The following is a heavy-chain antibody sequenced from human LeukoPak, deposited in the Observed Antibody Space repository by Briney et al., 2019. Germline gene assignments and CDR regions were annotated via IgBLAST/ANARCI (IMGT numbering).Heavy chain of an antibody. D-gene: IGHD1-26*01. J-gene: IGHJ5*02. V-gene: IGHV1-18*01. CDR1: GYTFTSYG. CDR2: ISAYNGNT. Sequence: GASVKVSCKASGYTFTSYGISGVRQAPGQGLEWMGWISAYNGNTNYAQKLQGRVTMTTDTSTSTAYMELRSLRSDDTAVYYCARDGSGSYFEGYWFDPWGQGTLVTVSS. CDR3: ARDGSGSYFEGYWFDP.